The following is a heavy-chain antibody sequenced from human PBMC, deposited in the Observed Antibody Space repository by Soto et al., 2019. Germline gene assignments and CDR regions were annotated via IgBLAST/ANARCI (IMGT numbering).Heavy chain of an antibody. J-gene: IGHJ3*02. V-gene: IGHV4-30-4*01. CDR2: IYYSGST. CDR3: ARGPTRPYYYDSSGYGAFDI. Sequence: TSETLSLTCTVSGGSISSGDYYWSWIRQPPGKGLEWIGYIYYSGSTYYNPSLKSRVTISVDTSKNQFSLKLSSVTAADTAVYYCARGPTRPYYYDSSGYGAFDIWGQGTMVTVSS. D-gene: IGHD3-22*01. CDR1: GGSISSGDYY.